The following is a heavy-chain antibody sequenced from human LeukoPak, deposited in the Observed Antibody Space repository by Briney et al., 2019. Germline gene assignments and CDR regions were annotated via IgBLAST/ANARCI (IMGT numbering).Heavy chain of an antibody. J-gene: IGHJ4*02. CDR2: IYTSGST. CDR3: ARSLPGAIGAADF. D-gene: IGHD6-13*01. CDR1: GGSISSGSYY. Sequence: PSQTLSLTCTVSGGSISSGSYYWSWIRQPAGKGLEWIGRIYTSGSTNYNPSLKSRVTISVDTSKNHFSLKVTSMTTADTGVYYCARSLPGAIGAADFWGQGTLVTVSS. V-gene: IGHV4-61*02.